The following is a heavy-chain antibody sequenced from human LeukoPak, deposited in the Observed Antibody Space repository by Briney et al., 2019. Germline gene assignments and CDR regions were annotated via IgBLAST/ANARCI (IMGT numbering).Heavy chain of an antibody. CDR3: ATDNKRSSSDY. Sequence: ASVKVSCKASGYTFTGYYMHWVRQAPGQGLEWMGWINPNTGATNYAQEFQGRVSMTRDTSISTVYMELSRLRSDDTAVYYCATDNKRSSSDYWGQGTLVTVSS. V-gene: IGHV1-2*02. J-gene: IGHJ4*02. CDR1: GYTFTGYY. CDR2: INPNTGAT. D-gene: IGHD2-2*01.